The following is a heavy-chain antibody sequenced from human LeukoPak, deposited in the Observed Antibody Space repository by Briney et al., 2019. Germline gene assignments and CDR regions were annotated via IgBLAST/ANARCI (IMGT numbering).Heavy chain of an antibody. Sequence: SETLSLTCAVYGGSFSGYYWSWIRQPPGKGLEWIGEINHSGSTNYNPSLKSRVTISVDTSKNQFSLKLSSVTAADTAVYYCARRGRYFDWLRTGLFDYWGQGTLVTVSS. CDR3: ARRGRYFDWLRTGLFDY. J-gene: IGHJ4*02. V-gene: IGHV4-34*01. CDR1: GGSFSGYY. D-gene: IGHD3-9*01. CDR2: INHSGST.